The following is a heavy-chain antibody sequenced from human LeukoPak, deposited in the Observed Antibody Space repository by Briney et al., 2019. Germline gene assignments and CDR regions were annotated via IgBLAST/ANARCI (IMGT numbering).Heavy chain of an antibody. D-gene: IGHD3-10*01. CDR1: GGTFSSYA. CDR2: IIPIFGTA. Sequence: ASVKVSCKASGGTFSSYAISWMRQAPGQGLEWMGGIIPIFGTANYAQKFQGRVTITAAESTSTAYMELSSLRSEDTAVYYCARDVGSGRTTMVRGVIHLDNWFDPWGQGTLVPVSS. J-gene: IGHJ5*02. V-gene: IGHV1-69*13. CDR3: ARDVGSGRTTMVRGVIHLDNWFDP.